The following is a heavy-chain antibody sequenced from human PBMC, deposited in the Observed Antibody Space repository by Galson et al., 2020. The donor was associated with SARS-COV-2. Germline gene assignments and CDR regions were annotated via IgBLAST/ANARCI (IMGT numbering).Heavy chain of an antibody. CDR3: ARDTDIVVVPAAMHFDY. CDR2: IWYDGSNK. CDR1: GFTFSSYG. J-gene: IGHJ4*02. D-gene: IGHD2-2*01. V-gene: IGHV3-33*01. Sequence: QLGESLKISCAASGFTFSSYGMHWVRQAPGKGLEWVAVIWYDGSNKYYADSVKGRFTISRDNSKNTLYLQMNSLRAEDTAVYYCARDTDIVVVPAAMHFDYWGQGTLVTVSS.